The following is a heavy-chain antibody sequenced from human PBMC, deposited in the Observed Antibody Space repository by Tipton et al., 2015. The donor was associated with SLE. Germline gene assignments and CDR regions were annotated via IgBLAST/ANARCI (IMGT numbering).Heavy chain of an antibody. Sequence: QSGPEVKKPGSSVKVSCKASGGIFSTYAISWVRQAPGQGLEWMGGITPIFGTANYAQKFQGRVTITTDESTSTAYMELSSLRSEDTAVYYCARGYSSSSGFDYWGQGTLVTVSS. CDR3: ARGYSSSSGFDY. J-gene: IGHJ4*02. CDR2: ITPIFGTA. D-gene: IGHD6-6*01. V-gene: IGHV1-69*05. CDR1: GGIFSTYA.